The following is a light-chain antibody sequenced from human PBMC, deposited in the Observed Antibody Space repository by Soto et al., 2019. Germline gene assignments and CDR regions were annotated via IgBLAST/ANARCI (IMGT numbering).Light chain of an antibody. CDR2: GAS. Sequence: DIQMTQSPSSLSASVGDRFTITFLASQSIGIYLNWYQLKPGKAPNLLMYGASYLKSGVPTRFSGSGSGTDFTLTISSLQPEDFAIYYCQQTYTTPEITFGQGTRLEIK. CDR1: QSIGIY. CDR3: QQTYTTPEIT. V-gene: IGKV1-39*01. J-gene: IGKJ5*01.